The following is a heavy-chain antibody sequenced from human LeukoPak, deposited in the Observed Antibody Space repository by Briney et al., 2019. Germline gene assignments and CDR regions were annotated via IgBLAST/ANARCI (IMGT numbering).Heavy chain of an antibody. CDR2: ISYDGSNK. D-gene: IGHD6-13*01. CDR1: GFIFSSYG. CDR3: AKDGSITAAGGFDP. J-gene: IGHJ5*02. Sequence: GGSLRLSCAASGFIFSSYGMHWVRQAPGKGLEWVAVISYDGSNKYYADSVKGRFTISRDKSKNTLDLQMNSLRAEDTAVYYCAKDGSITAAGGFDPWGQGTLVTVSS. V-gene: IGHV3-30*18.